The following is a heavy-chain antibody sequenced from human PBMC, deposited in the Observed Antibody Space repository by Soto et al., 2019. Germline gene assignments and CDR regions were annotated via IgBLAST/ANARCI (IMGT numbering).Heavy chain of an antibody. CDR3: AKDKSVSYGSGSFFDY. J-gene: IGHJ4*02. Sequence: EVQLVESGGGLVQPGRSLRLSCAASGFTFDDYAMHWVRQAPGKGLEWVSGISWNSGSIGYADSVKGRFTISRDNAKNYLYLQMNSLRAEDTGLYYCAKDKSVSYGSGSFFDYWGPGTLVTGSS. CDR1: GFTFDDYA. V-gene: IGHV3-9*01. D-gene: IGHD3-10*01. CDR2: ISWNSGSI.